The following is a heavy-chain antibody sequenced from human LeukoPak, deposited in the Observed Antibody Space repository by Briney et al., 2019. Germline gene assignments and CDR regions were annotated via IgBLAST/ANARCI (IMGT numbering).Heavy chain of an antibody. V-gene: IGHV3-33*01. CDR2: IWYDGSNK. D-gene: IGHD6-19*01. Sequence: GGSLRLSCVASGYXFSSYGIHWVRQAPGKGLEWMAVIWYDGSNKYYADSVKGRFTISRDNSKNTLYLQMNSLRAEDTAVYYCARDDVAVTGALDFWGQGTLVTVSS. J-gene: IGHJ4*02. CDR1: GYXFSSYG. CDR3: ARDDVAVTGALDF.